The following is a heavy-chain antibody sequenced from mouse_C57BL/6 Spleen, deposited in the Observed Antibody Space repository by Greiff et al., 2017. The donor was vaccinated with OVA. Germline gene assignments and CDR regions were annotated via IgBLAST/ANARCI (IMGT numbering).Heavy chain of an antibody. V-gene: IGHV1-82*01. CDR2: IYPGDGDT. D-gene: IGHD2-5*01. J-gene: IGHJ2*01. CDR1: GYAFSSSW. CDR3: ASYSKGGYYFDY. Sequence: VQLQQSGPELVKPGASVKISCKASGYAFSSSWMNWVKQRPGKGLEWIGRIYPGDGDTNYNGKFKGKATLTADKSSSTAYMQLSSLTSEDSAVYFCASYSKGGYYFDYWGQGTTLTVSS.